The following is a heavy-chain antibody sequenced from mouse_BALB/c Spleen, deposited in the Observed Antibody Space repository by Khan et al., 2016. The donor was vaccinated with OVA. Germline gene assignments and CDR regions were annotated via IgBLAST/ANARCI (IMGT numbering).Heavy chain of an antibody. Sequence: EVQLQESGPGLVKPSQSLSLTCTVTGYSITSDYAWNWIRQFPGNKLEWMGYISYSGSTSYNPSLKSRIYITRDPSKNQFFLQLNSVPTEDTATYYCARLWLPHYFDYWGQGTTLTVSS. CDR1: GYSITSDYA. CDR3: ARLWLPHYFDY. J-gene: IGHJ2*01. V-gene: IGHV3-2*02. CDR2: ISYSGST. D-gene: IGHD2-2*01.